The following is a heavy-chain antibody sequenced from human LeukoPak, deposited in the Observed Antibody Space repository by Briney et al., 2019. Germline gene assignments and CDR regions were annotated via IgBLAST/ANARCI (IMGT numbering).Heavy chain of an antibody. V-gene: IGHV4-61*02. CDR3: ASYYDSSGFDI. J-gene: IGHJ3*02. D-gene: IGHD3-22*01. Sequence: PSETLSLTCTVSGGSISRGSYYWSWIRQPAGKGLEWIGRIYTSGSTNYNPPLKSRVTISVDTSKNQFSLKLSSVTAADTAVYYCASYYDSSGFDIWGQGTMVTVSS. CDR2: IYTSGST. CDR1: GGSISRGSYY.